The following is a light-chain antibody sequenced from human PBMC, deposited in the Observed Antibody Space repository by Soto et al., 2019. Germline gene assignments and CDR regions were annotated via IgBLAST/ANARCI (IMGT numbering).Light chain of an antibody. Sequence: QSVLTQPASVSGSPGQSITISCTGTSSDVGSYNLVSWYQQHPGKAPKLMIYEGSKRPSGVSNRFSGSKSGNTASLTIPGLQAEDEAHYYCCSYAGSSTYVFGTGTKATVL. CDR2: EGS. J-gene: IGLJ1*01. CDR1: SSDVGSYNL. CDR3: CSYAGSSTYV. V-gene: IGLV2-23*01.